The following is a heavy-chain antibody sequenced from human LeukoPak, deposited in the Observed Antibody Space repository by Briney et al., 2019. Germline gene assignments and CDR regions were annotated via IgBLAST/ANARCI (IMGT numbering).Heavy chain of an antibody. CDR1: GGSFSGYY. D-gene: IGHD3-22*01. CDR3: ARGPSYYYDSSGYYY. CDR2: INHSGST. Sequence: PSETPSLTCAVYGGSFSGYYWSWIRQPPGKGLEGIGEINHSGSTNYNPSLKSRVTISVDTSKNQFSLKLSSVTAADTAVYYCARGPSYYYDSSGYYYWGQGTLVTVSS. J-gene: IGHJ4*02. V-gene: IGHV4-34*01.